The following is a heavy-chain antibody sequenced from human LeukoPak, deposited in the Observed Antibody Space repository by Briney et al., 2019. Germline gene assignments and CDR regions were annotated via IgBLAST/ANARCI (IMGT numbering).Heavy chain of an antibody. CDR3: ARLLAGSGYARDAFDI. CDR2: ISYDGSNK. J-gene: IGHJ3*02. D-gene: IGHD3-22*01. V-gene: IGHV3-30*04. CDR1: GFTFSSYA. Sequence: GGSLRLSCAASGFTFSSYAMHGVRQAPGKGLEWVAVISYDGSNKYYADSVKGRFTISRDNSKNTLYLQMNSLRAEDTAVYYCARLLAGSGYARDAFDIWGQGTMVTVSS.